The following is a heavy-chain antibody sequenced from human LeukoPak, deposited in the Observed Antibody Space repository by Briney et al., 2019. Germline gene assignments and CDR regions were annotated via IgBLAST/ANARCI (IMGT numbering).Heavy chain of an antibody. D-gene: IGHD3-22*01. V-gene: IGHV4-4*07. Sequence: PSESLSLTCTVSGGSISSYYWSWIRQPAGKGLEWIGRMHTSGSTNYSPSLKSRVTMSVDTSKNQFSLKLSSVTAADTAVYYCARDRYYYDSSARYFDYWGQGTLVTVSS. CDR1: GGSISSYY. CDR3: ARDRYYYDSSARYFDY. J-gene: IGHJ4*02. CDR2: MHTSGST.